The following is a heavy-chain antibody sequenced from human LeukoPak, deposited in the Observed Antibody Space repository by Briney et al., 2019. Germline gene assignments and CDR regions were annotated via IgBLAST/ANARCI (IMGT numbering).Heavy chain of an antibody. CDR1: GSTFSSYS. Sequence: GGSLRLSCAASGSTFSSYSMNWVRRAPGKGLEWVSYISSSSSTIYYADSVKGRFTISRDNAKNSLYLQMNSLRAEDTAVYYCARGGYGSFDYWGQGTLVTVSS. CDR2: ISSSSSTI. D-gene: IGHD3-10*01. V-gene: IGHV3-48*01. CDR3: ARGGYGSFDY. J-gene: IGHJ4*02.